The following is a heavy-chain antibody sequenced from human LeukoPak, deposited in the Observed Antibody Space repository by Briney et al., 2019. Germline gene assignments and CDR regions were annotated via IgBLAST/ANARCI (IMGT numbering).Heavy chain of an antibody. Sequence: SETLSLTCAVSGGSMSSYYWSWIRQPAGKGLEWIGRIYTSGSTNYNPSLKSRVTMSVDTSKNQFSLKLSSVTAADTAVYYCARENYDFWSGYHRINWFDPWGQGTLVTVSS. J-gene: IGHJ5*02. CDR1: GGSMSSYY. CDR3: ARENYDFWSGYHRINWFDP. CDR2: IYTSGST. V-gene: IGHV4-4*07. D-gene: IGHD3-3*01.